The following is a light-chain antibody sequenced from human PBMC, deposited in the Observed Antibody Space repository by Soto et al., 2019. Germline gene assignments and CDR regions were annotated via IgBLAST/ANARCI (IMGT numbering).Light chain of an antibody. V-gene: IGKV3-15*01. CDR2: AAS. J-gene: IGKJ1*01. Sequence: IVLTQSPATLSVSPGESAILSCRASQSISSNLAWYQQKPGQVPRLVIYAASTRAAGVPARFSGSGSGTEFTLTISRLQSEDLAVYYCEQYNKWPLAFGQGTKVEIK. CDR3: EQYNKWPLA. CDR1: QSISSN.